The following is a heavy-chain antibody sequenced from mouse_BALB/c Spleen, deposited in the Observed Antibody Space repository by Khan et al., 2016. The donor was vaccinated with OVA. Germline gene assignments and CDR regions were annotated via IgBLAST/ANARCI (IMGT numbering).Heavy chain of an antibody. D-gene: IGHD2-3*01. V-gene: IGHV14-3*02. CDR3: SRMITK. Sequence: VQLKQSGAELVKSGATVKLSCTASGFNIKDTYMHWLKQCPEQGLEWIGRIDTPNGNTKYDAKFQGRVTISADTSSNTAYLQISSLTSEDTAVSYCSRMITKWGQGTPVTVSS. CDR2: IDTPNGNT. J-gene: IGHJ4*01. CDR1: GFNIKDTY.